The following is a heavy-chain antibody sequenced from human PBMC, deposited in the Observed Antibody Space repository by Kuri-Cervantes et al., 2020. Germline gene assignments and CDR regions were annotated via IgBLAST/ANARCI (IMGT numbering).Heavy chain of an antibody. CDR3: AKEESNWNSPYYYYYYMDV. D-gene: IGHD1-1*01. Sequence: GGSLRLSCAASGFTFSSYGMHWVRQAPGKGLEWVAFIRYDGSNKYYADSVKGRFTISRDNSKNTLYLQMNSLRAEDTAVYYCAKEESNWNSPYYYYYYMDVWGKGTTVTVSS. J-gene: IGHJ6*03. CDR2: IRYDGSNK. V-gene: IGHV3-30*02. CDR1: GFTFSSYG.